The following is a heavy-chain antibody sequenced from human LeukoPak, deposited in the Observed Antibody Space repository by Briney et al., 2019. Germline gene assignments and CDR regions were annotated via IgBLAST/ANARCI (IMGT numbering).Heavy chain of an antibody. J-gene: IGHJ5*02. V-gene: IGHV4-38-2*02. CDR3: ARDPDSTSCHGLCWFDP. CDR2: IFHSGIT. Sequence: PSETLSLTCTVSGYSISSGYYWGWIRQPPGKGLEWIGSIFHSGITYYNPSPKSRVTLSVDTSKNQFSLKLSSVIAADTAVYYCARDPDSTSCHGLCWFDPWGQGTLVTVSS. CDR1: GYSISSGYY. D-gene: IGHD2-2*01.